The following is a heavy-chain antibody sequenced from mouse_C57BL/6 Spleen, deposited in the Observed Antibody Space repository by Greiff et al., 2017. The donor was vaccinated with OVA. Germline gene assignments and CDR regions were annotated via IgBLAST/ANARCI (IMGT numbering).Heavy chain of an antibody. CDR2: ISYDGSN. Sequence: EVKLMESGPGLVKPSQSLSLTCSVTGYSITSGYYWNWIRQFPGNKLEWMGYISYDGSNNYNPSLKNRISITRDTSKNQFFLKLNSVTTEDTATYYCARGGYYGNGWYFDVWGTGTTVTVSS. CDR3: ARGGYYGNGWYFDV. J-gene: IGHJ1*03. D-gene: IGHD1-1*01. V-gene: IGHV3-6*01. CDR1: GYSITSGYY.